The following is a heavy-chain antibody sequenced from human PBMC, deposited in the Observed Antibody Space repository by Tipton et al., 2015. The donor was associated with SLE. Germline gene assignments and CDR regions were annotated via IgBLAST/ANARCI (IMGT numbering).Heavy chain of an antibody. V-gene: IGHV3-7*01. D-gene: IGHD4-11*01. J-gene: IGHJ3*02. CDR1: AFSITSYW. Sequence: GSLRLSCSASAFSITSYWMTWVRQAPGKGLEWLANIKEDGSDKNYVDSVKGRLTVSRDNAKNALYLQMSSLTAEDTAMYFCARETTSGAFDIWGQGTLATVSS. CDR2: IKEDGSDK. CDR3: ARETTSGAFDI.